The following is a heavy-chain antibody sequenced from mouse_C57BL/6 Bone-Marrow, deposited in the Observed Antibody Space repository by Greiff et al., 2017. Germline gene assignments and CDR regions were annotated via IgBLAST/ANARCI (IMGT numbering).Heavy chain of an antibody. CDR2: INYDGSST. CDR3: AREDYYGSSFWYFDV. Sequence: EVKLVESEGGLVQPGSSMKLSCTASGFTFSDYYMAWVRQVPEKGLEWVANINYDGSSTYYLDSLKSRFIISRDNAKNILYLQMSSLKSEDTATYYCAREDYYGSSFWYFDVWGKGTTVTVSS. D-gene: IGHD1-1*01. V-gene: IGHV5-16*01. CDR1: GFTFSDYY. J-gene: IGHJ1*03.